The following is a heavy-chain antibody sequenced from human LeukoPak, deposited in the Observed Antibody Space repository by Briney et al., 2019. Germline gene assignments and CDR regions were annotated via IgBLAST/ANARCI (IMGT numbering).Heavy chain of an antibody. J-gene: IGHJ4*02. CDR1: GYTFTSYD. Sequence: ASVKVSCKASGYTFTSYDINWVRQATGQGLEWMGWMNPNSGNTGYAQKFQGRVTMTRNTSISTAYMELRSLRSDDTAVYYCARDRVAGTGYFDYWGQGTLVTVSS. D-gene: IGHD6-19*01. V-gene: IGHV1-8*01. CDR2: MNPNSGNT. CDR3: ARDRVAGTGYFDY.